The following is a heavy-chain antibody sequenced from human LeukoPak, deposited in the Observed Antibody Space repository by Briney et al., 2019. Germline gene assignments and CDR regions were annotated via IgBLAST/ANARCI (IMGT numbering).Heavy chain of an antibody. J-gene: IGHJ5*02. V-gene: IGHV4-34*01. CDR2: INHSGST. Sequence: PSETLSLTCAVYGGSFSGYYWSWIRQPPGKGLEWIGEINHSGSTNYNPSLKSRVTISVDTSKNQFPLKLSSVTAADTAVYYCARGKGYSYGRSVWFDPWGQGTLVTVSS. CDR3: ARGKGYSYGRSVWFDP. D-gene: IGHD5-18*01. CDR1: GGSFSGYY.